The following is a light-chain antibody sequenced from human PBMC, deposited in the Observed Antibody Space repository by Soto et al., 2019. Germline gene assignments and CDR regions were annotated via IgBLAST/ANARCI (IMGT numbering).Light chain of an antibody. CDR2: GAS. CDR1: QSLSSSY. V-gene: IGKV3-20*01. CDR3: QQYGRSPYT. Sequence: EIVLTQSPGTLSLSPGERATLSCRASQSLSSSYLAWYQQKPGQAPRLLIYGASIRATGIPDRFSGSGSGTDFTLTISRLEPEDFAVYYCQQYGRSPYTFGQGTKLEIK. J-gene: IGKJ2*01.